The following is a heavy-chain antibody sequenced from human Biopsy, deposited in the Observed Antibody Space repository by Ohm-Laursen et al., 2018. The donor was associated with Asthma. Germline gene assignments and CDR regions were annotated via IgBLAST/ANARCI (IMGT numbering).Heavy chain of an antibody. J-gene: IGHJ4*02. Sequence: SLRLSCAASGFTFDDYAMHWVRHAPGKGLEWVSGISWNSGSIGYADSVKGRFTISRDNAKNSLYLQMNSLRAEDMALYYCAKGEWELLEANFDYWGQGTLVTVSS. V-gene: IGHV3-9*03. CDR1: GFTFDDYA. CDR3: AKGEWELLEANFDY. CDR2: ISWNSGSI. D-gene: IGHD1-26*01.